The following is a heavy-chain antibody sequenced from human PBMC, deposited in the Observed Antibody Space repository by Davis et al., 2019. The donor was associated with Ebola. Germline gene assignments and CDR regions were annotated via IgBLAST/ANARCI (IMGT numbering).Heavy chain of an antibody. CDR2: IIGCCSRT. CDR1: GFPFRSYA. J-gene: IGHJ4*01. D-gene: IGHD3-16*01. Sequence: GESLKISCAASGFPFRSYAMSWVRQAPGKGPEWVSAIIGCCSRTYYADSVKGRFTTSRDNSKNTVYLQMNSLRAEDTAVYYCSKDGMGGYWGHGTLVTVSS. CDR3: SKDGMGGY. V-gene: IGHV3-23*01.